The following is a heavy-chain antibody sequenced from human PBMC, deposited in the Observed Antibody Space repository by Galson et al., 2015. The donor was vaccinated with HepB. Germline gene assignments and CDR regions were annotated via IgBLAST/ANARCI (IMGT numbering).Heavy chain of an antibody. V-gene: IGHV5-51*01. J-gene: IGHJ3*02. CDR2: IYPGDSDT. D-gene: IGHD2-2*02. Sequence: QSGAEVKKPGESLKISCKGSGYSFTSYWIGWVRQMPGKGLEWMGIIYPGDSDTRYSPSFQGQVTISADKSISTAYLQWSSLKASDTAMYYCARLRKYCSSTSCYIWRRDDAFDIWGQGTMVTVSS. CDR1: GYSFTSYW. CDR3: ARLRKYCSSTSCYIWRRDDAFDI.